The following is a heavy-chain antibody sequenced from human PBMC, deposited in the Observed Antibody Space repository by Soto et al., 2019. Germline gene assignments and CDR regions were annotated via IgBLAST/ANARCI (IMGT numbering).Heavy chain of an antibody. CDR2: ISHSGIT. J-gene: IGHJ4*02. V-gene: IGHV4-4*02. CDR1: GDSISRSHW. Sequence: QVQLQESGPGLVRPSGALSVTCAVSGDSISRSHWWSWVRQSPGKGLEWIGEISHSGITNYNPSLKSRVTISGDKLKNQLSLKLTSVTAADTAVYYCARVRYDRSGFDHWGQGTLVSVSS. D-gene: IGHD3-22*01. CDR3: ARVRYDRSGFDH.